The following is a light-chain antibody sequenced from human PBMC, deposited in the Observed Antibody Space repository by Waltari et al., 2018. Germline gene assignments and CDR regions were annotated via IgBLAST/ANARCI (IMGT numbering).Light chain of an antibody. CDR3: QQYNNWLPYT. CDR2: GAS. V-gene: IGKV3-15*01. Sequence: EIVMTQSPATLSVSPGERATLSCRASQSISTNLALYQQKPGQAPRLLISGASTRATGIPGRFSGSGSGTEFTLTISSLQSEDFAIYYCQQYNNWLPYTFGQGTKLEIK. CDR1: QSISTN. J-gene: IGKJ2*01.